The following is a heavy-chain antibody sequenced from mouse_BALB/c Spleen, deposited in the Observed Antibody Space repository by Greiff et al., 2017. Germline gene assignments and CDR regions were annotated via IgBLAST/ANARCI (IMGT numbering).Heavy chain of an antibody. D-gene: IGHD2-5*01. CDR3: AESYSNYEGYAMDY. J-gene: IGHJ4*01. CDR1: GYSITSCYY. CDR2: ISYDGSN. Sequence: EVQLVESGPGLVKPSQSLSLTCSVTGYSITSCYYWNWIQPFPGNILEWMGYISYDGSNNYNPSVKNRISITRDTSKNQFFLKLNYMTTEDTARYYGAESYSNYEGYAMDYWGQGTSVTVSS. V-gene: IGHV3-6*02.